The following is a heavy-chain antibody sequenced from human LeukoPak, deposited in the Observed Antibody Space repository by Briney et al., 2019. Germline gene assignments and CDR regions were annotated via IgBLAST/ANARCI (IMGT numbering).Heavy chain of an antibody. CDR3: ARLSDSSGYTDY. CDR1: VYRFTSYW. D-gene: IGHD3-22*01. J-gene: IGHJ4*02. Sequence: GESLKISCKGSVYRFTSYWIVWVGQMPGKGLEWMGIIYPGDSDTRYSPSFQGQVTISADKSISTAYLQWSSLKASDTAMYYCARLSDSSGYTDYWSQGTLVTVSS. V-gene: IGHV5-51*01. CDR2: IYPGDSDT.